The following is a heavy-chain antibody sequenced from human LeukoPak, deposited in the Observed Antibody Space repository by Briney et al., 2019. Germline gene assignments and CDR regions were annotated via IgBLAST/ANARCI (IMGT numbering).Heavy chain of an antibody. V-gene: IGHV3-21*01. Sequence: GGSLRLSCAASGFTFSSYSMNWVRQAPGKGLEWVSSISSSSSYIYYADSVKGRFTISRDNAKNSLYLQMNSLRAEDTAVYYCARPIQDIVVVPAATVEYYYGMDVWGKGTTVTVSS. CDR1: GFTFSSYS. D-gene: IGHD2-2*01. CDR3: ARPIQDIVVVPAATVEYYYGMDV. J-gene: IGHJ6*04. CDR2: ISSSSSYI.